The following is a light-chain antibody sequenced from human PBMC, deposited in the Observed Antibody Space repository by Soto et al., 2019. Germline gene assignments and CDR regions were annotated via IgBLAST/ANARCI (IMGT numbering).Light chain of an antibody. V-gene: IGKV3-11*01. J-gene: IGKJ4*01. CDR2: DAS. CDR3: QQRSNWPPLT. Sequence: EIVLTQSPATLSLSPGERATLSCRASQSISNYLVWYQQKPGQAPRLLIYDASNRATGIPARFNGSGSGTDFTLTISSLEPEDFAIYYCQQRSNWPPLTFGGGTKVEIK. CDR1: QSISNY.